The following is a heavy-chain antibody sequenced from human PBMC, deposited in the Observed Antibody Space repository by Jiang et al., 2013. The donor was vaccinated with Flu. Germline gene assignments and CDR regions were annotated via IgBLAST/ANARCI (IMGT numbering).Heavy chain of an antibody. V-gene: IGHV1-2*02. CDR1: GDTFSVNY. J-gene: IGHJ6*02. CDR2: INPNTGGT. D-gene: IGHD2-21*01. CDR3: ASQSSHSYGSYYYFGMDV. Sequence: SGAEVKKPGASVKVSCKVSGDTFSVNYMHWVRQAPGQGLEWMGWINPNTGGTNYAQIFQGRVTMNWDTSISTAYMELSSLRSDDTAVFYCASQSSHSYGSYYYFGMDVWGQ.